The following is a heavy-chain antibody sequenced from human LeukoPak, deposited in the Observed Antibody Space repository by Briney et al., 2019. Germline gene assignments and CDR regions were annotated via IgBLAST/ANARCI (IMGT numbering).Heavy chain of an antibody. Sequence: ASVKVSCKASGYTFTSYGISWVRQAPGQGLEWMGWISAYNGNTNYAQKLQGRVTMTTDTSTSTAYMELRSLRSDDTAVYYCARDSPIDVLGELSPFDYWGQGTLVTVSS. CDR1: GYTFTSYG. CDR3: ARDSPIDVLGELSPFDY. CDR2: ISAYNGNT. J-gene: IGHJ4*02. V-gene: IGHV1-18*01. D-gene: IGHD3-16*02.